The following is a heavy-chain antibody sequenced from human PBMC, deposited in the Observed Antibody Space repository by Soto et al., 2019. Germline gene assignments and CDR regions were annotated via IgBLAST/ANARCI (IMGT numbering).Heavy chain of an antibody. CDR1: GLSLSSYI. Sequence: GSLRRSCVASGLSLSSYIMAWVRQAQGKGLDVVSSISSSSSTIYYADSVKGRFKISRDNAKNSLYLQINSLRAEETAVYYCARDPNDFWSGYYTAPGLFEYWGQGTLVTVSS. J-gene: IGHJ4*02. V-gene: IGHV3-48*01. CDR3: ARDPNDFWSGYYTAPGLFEY. D-gene: IGHD3-3*01. CDR2: ISSSSSTI.